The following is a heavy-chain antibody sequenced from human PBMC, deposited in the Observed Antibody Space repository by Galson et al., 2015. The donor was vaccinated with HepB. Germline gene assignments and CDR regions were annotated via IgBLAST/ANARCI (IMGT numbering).Heavy chain of an antibody. CDR1: GGSIRSSSYF. CDR3: ARHTTKEHDFWEVLDV. J-gene: IGHJ6*02. V-gene: IGHV4-39*01. CDR2: IFKSGST. Sequence: SLTCTVSGGSIRSSSYFLGWIRQPPGKGLEWIGRIFKSGSTNYNPSLKRRVTISVDTSKNQFSLKLSSVTAADTAVYYCARHTTKEHDFWEVLDVWGQGTTVIVSS. D-gene: IGHD3-3*01.